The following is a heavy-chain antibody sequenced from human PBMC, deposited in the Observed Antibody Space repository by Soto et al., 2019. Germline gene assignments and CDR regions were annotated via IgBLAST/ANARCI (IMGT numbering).Heavy chain of an antibody. J-gene: IGHJ4*02. D-gene: IGHD3-22*01. CDR3: ARRVPGGYIDC. V-gene: IGHV6-1*01. CDR2: TYYRSKWSP. Sequence: SQTLSLTCVISGDSVSSNNAAWNGIRQSPSRGLEWLGRTYYRSKWSPPYAVSVKSRITVNPDTSKNQFSLQLNSVTPEYTAVYYGARRVPGGYIDCWGQGTLVTVSS. CDR1: GDSVSSNNAA.